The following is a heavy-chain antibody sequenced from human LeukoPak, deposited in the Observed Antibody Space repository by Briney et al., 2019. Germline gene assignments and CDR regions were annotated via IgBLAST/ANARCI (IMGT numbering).Heavy chain of an antibody. D-gene: IGHD1-26*01. CDR2: ISSSGSTI. V-gene: IGHV3-48*03. CDR3: TRGRRATHDY. J-gene: IGHJ4*02. CDR1: GFTFSSYE. Sequence: GGSLRLSCAASGFTFSSYEMNWVRQAPGKGLEWVSYISSSGSTIYYADSVKGRFTISRDDSKNIAYLQMNSLKTEDTAVYYCTRGRRATHDYWGQGTLVTVSS.